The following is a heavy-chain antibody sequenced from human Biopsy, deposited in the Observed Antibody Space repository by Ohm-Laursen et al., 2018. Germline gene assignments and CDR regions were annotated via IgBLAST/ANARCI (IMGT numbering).Heavy chain of an antibody. Sequence: GSSVKVSCKVSSYTFTDYNIHWMRQAPGQGLEWLGYISCKTGATNYAQKFQGTVTMTRDTSISTAYLALGSLRSADTAIYYCARDPLNGHKRFDYWGQGSLVTVSS. D-gene: IGHD2-8*01. J-gene: IGHJ4*02. V-gene: IGHV1-2*02. CDR2: ISCKTGAT. CDR1: SYTFTDYN. CDR3: ARDPLNGHKRFDY.